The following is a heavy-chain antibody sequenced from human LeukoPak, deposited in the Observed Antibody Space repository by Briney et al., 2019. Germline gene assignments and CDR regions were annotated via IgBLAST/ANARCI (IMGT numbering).Heavy chain of an antibody. Sequence: GGSLRLSCAASGFTFSSYGMYWVRQAPGKGLEWVAVISYDGSNKYYADSVKGRFTISRDNSKNTLYLQMNSLRAEDTAVYYCAKDLRPYGDYYYYGMDVWGQGTTVTVSS. J-gene: IGHJ6*02. CDR2: ISYDGSNK. D-gene: IGHD4-17*01. CDR3: AKDLRPYGDYYYYGMDV. CDR1: GFTFSSYG. V-gene: IGHV3-30*18.